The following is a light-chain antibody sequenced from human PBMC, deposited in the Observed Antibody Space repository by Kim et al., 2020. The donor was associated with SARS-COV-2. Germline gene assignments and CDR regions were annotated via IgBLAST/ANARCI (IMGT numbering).Light chain of an antibody. CDR1: QTVSSRS. CDR3: QQYGSLPWT. V-gene: IGKV3-20*01. J-gene: IGKJ1*01. Sequence: PGERATLSCRASQTVSSRSVNWYQQKPGQAPRLLIYDAYRRATGFPDRFRGSGSGTDFTLTISRLEPEDFAVYHCQQYGSLPWTFGHRTKV. CDR2: DAY.